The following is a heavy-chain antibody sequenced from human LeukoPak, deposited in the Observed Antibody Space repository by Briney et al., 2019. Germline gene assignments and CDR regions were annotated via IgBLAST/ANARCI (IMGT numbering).Heavy chain of an antibody. CDR1: GFTFSSYD. J-gene: IGHJ4*02. CDR3: ARGYNPYDSSGYYDY. Sequence: GGSLRLSCAASGFTFSSYDMHWVRQATGKGLEWVSAIGTAGDTYYPGSVKGRFTISRENAKSSLYLQMNSLRAGDTAVYYCARGYNPYDSSGYYDYWGQGTLVTVSS. V-gene: IGHV3-13*01. D-gene: IGHD3-22*01. CDR2: IGTAGDT.